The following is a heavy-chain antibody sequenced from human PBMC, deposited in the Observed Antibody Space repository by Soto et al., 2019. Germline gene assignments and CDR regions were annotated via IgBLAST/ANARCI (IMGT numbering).Heavy chain of an antibody. CDR1: GGIFSDYA. CDR2: IVPKYGTA. J-gene: IGHJ5*01. CDR3: ARDMLSSLVVETPHLFES. V-gene: IGHV1-69*12. Sequence: QVQLVQSGGEVRKPGTSVKVSCRASGGIFSDYAISWVRQAPGQGLEWVGGIVPKYGTAKYAQKFEDRVTLTADELSSTVYMEMNGLRAEDTALYYCARDMLSSLVVETPHLFESWGQGTRLTVSS. D-gene: IGHD2-21*01.